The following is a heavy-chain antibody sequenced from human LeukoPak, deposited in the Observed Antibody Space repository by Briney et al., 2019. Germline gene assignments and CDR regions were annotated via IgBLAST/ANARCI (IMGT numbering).Heavy chain of an antibody. V-gene: IGHV1-8*01. CDR1: GYTFSSYD. CDR3: ARGRGDYDILTGYPYYYYYYMDV. Sequence: ASVKVSCKASGYTFSSYDINWVRQATGQGLEWMGWMNPNSGNRGYAQKFQGRVTMTRNTSISTAYMELSSLRSEDTAVYYCARGRGDYDILTGYPYYYYYYMDVWGKGTTVTVSS. J-gene: IGHJ6*03. CDR2: MNPNSGNR. D-gene: IGHD3-9*01.